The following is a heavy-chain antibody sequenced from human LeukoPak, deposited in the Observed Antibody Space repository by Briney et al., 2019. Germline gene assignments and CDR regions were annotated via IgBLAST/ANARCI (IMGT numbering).Heavy chain of an antibody. CDR1: GFTFNIYA. CDR2: ISETSRKT. D-gene: IGHD5-24*01. CDR3: VQEARRDGYKLAPVAEH. J-gene: IGHJ1*01. Sequence: GGSLRLSCAASGFTFNIYAMSWVRQPPGKGREWVSAISETSRKTYYADSVKGRFTISRDNSKNTLYLQMNGLRDEDTAVYYCVQEARRDGYKLAPVAEHWGQGTLVTVSS. V-gene: IGHV3-23*01.